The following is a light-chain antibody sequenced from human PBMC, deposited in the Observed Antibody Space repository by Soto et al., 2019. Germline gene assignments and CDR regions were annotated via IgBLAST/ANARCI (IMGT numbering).Light chain of an antibody. CDR2: GAS. Sequence: EIVLTQSPGTLSLSPGERATLSCRASQSVSSSYLAWYQQKPGQAPRLLIYGASSRATGIPDRFSGSGSGTEFTLIISSLQSEDFTVYSCLQYHNLWAFGQGTKVDIK. J-gene: IGKJ1*01. CDR3: LQYHNLWA. V-gene: IGKV3-20*01. CDR1: QSVSSSY.